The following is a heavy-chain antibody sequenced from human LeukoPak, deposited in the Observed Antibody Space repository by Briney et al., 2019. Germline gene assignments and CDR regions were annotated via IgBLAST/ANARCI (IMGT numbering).Heavy chain of an antibody. J-gene: IGHJ4*02. CDR2: IKSKTAGGTT. Sequence: GGSLRLSCAASGFTFSNAWMSWVRQAPGKGLEWVGRIKSKTAGGTTDYAAPVKGRFTISRDDSKDTLYLQMNSLRAEDTAVYYCVVMVAATRSFDYWGQGTLVTVSS. V-gene: IGHV3-15*01. CDR1: GFTFSNAW. CDR3: VVMVAATRSFDY. D-gene: IGHD2-15*01.